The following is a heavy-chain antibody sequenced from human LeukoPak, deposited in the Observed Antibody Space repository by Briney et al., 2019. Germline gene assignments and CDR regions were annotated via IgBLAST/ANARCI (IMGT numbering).Heavy chain of an antibody. D-gene: IGHD3-10*01. V-gene: IGHV3-72*01. CDR3: VALLRGIGY. Sequence: PGGSLRLSCAASGFTFSNYWMSWVRQAPGQGLEWIGRSRNEGHSYSTDFAASVRGRASLSRDHSRNSLYLQINSLRTDDTAVYYCVALLRGIGYWGQGTLVTVSS. CDR2: SRNEGHSYST. J-gene: IGHJ4*02. CDR1: GFTFSNYW.